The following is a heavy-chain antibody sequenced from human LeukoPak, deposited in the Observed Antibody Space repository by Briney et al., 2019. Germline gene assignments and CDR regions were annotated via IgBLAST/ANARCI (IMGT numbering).Heavy chain of an antibody. CDR1: GGSISGYY. D-gene: IGHD1-1*01. CDR3: ARDKVPGDD. CDR2: IYHTGSA. J-gene: IGHJ4*02. V-gene: IGHV4-59*01. Sequence: SETLSLTCTVSGGSISGYYWNWIRQPPGKGLEWIGYIYHTGSADYNPALKSRVTISVDTSKNQFSLRLTSVTAADTAVYYCARDKVPGDDWGQGTLVTVSS.